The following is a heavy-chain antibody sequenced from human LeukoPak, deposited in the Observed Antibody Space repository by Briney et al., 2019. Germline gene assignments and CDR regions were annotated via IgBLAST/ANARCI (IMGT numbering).Heavy chain of an antibody. J-gene: IGHJ6*03. CDR2: INYSGST. V-gene: IGHV4-59*01. Sequence: PSETLSLTCTVSGGSISSYYWSWIRQPPGKGLEWIGYINYSGSTNYNPSLKRRVTISVDTNKIQFSLKLSSVTAADTAVYYCARTHYYYYYMDVWGKGTTVTVSS. CDR1: GGSISSYY. CDR3: ARTHYYYYYMDV.